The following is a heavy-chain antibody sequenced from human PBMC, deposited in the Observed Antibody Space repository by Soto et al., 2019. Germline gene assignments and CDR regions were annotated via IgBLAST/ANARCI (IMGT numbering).Heavy chain of an antibody. CDR3: ARVMIVVVPATGCWFDP. CDR1: GFTFSDYY. Sequence: GGSLRLSCAASGFTFSDYYMSWIRQAPGKGLEWVSYISSSGSTIYYADSVKGRFTISRDNAKNSLYLQMNSLRAEDTAVYYCARVMIVVVPATGCWFDPWGQGTLVTVSS. V-gene: IGHV3-11*01. J-gene: IGHJ5*02. CDR2: ISSSGSTI. D-gene: IGHD2-2*01.